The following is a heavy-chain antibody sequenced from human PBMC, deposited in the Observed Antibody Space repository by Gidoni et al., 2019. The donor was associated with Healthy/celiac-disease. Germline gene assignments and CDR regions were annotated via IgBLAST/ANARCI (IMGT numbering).Heavy chain of an antibody. Sequence: QVQLVQSGAEVKKPGSSVKVSCKASGGTLSSYAISWVRQAPGQGLEWMGGIIPIFGTANYAQKFQGRVTITADESTSTAYMELSSLRSEDTAVYYCAREGWFGELLSLFHYWGQGTLVTVSS. V-gene: IGHV1-69*12. CDR3: AREGWFGELLSLFHY. J-gene: IGHJ4*02. CDR2: IIPIFGTA. CDR1: GGTLSSYA. D-gene: IGHD3-10*01.